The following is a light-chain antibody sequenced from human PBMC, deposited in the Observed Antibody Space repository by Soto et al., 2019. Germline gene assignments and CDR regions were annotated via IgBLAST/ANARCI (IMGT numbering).Light chain of an antibody. Sequence: QAVLTQPPSVSGAPGQRVTISCTGSTSNIGAGYAVHWYQQLPGTAPKLLIYGDNNRPSGVPDRFSGSKSGTSASLAIIGLQAEDEADYYCQSYDTRARGSVVFGGGTKLTVL. CDR1: TSNIGAGYA. CDR3: QSYDTRARGSVV. CDR2: GDN. J-gene: IGLJ2*01. V-gene: IGLV1-40*01.